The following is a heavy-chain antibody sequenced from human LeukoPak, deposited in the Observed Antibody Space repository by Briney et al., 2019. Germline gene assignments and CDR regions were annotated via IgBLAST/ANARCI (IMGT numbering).Heavy chain of an antibody. Sequence: SQTLSLTCAISGDSISSNSAAWNWIRQSPSRGLEWLGRTYYRSKWSTDYAVSVKSRITINPDTSKNQFSLQLNCVTPEDTAVYFCARYSSSSKWFDPWGQGTLVTVSS. V-gene: IGHV6-1*01. CDR3: ARYSSSSKWFDP. J-gene: IGHJ5*02. CDR1: GDSISSNSAA. D-gene: IGHD6-6*01. CDR2: TYYRSKWST.